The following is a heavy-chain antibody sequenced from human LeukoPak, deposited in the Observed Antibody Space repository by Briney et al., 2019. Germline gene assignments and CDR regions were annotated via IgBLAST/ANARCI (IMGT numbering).Heavy chain of an antibody. Sequence: GGSLRLSCAASGFTFSSYWMSWVRQAPGKGLEWVANIQQDGSEKYYVDSVKGRFTISRDNAKNSLYLQMNSLRAEDTAVYYCARAHRSYYYDSSGYLYYFDYWGQGTLVTVSS. CDR3: ARAHRSYYYDSSGYLYYFDY. D-gene: IGHD3-22*01. J-gene: IGHJ4*02. CDR1: GFTFSSYW. CDR2: IQQDGSEK. V-gene: IGHV3-7*04.